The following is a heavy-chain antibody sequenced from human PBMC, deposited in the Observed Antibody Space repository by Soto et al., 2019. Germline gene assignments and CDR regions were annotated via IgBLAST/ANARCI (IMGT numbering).Heavy chain of an antibody. J-gene: IGHJ6*02. CDR3: ARYYDFWSGPGGMDV. V-gene: IGHV3-33*01. Sequence: SLRLSCAASGFTFSSYGMHWVRQAPGKGLEWVAVIWYDGSNKYYADSVKGRFTISRDNSKNTLYLQMNSLRAEDTAVYYCARYYDFWSGPGGMDVWGQGTTVTVSS. CDR1: GFTFSSYG. D-gene: IGHD3-3*01. CDR2: IWYDGSNK.